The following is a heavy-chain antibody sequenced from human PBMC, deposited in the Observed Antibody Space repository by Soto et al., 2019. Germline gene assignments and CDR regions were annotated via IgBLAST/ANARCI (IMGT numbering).Heavy chain of an antibody. CDR2: VFYGGRT. Sequence: SETLSLTCSVSGGSLNGFYWSWIRQSPGKGLEWIGFVFYGGRTNYNPSLMSRVTMSIDTSKNQFSLRLKSMTAEDAGLYYCARGQWELVFWGQGIRVTVSS. CDR1: GGSLNGFY. CDR3: ARGQWELVF. D-gene: IGHD1-26*01. V-gene: IGHV4-59*01. J-gene: IGHJ4*02.